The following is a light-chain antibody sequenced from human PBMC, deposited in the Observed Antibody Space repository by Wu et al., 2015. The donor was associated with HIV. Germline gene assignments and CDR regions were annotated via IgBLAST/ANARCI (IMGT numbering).Light chain of an antibody. CDR2: KAS. J-gene: IGKJ1*01. Sequence: DIQMTQSPSTLSASVGDRVTITCRASQSISSWLAWYQQKPGKAPKLLIYKASSLESGVPSRFSGSGSGTEFTLTISSLQPDDFATYYCQQYNSYSGDTFGQGTKVEIK. V-gene: IGKV1-5*03. CDR1: QSISSW. CDR3: QQYNSYSGDT.